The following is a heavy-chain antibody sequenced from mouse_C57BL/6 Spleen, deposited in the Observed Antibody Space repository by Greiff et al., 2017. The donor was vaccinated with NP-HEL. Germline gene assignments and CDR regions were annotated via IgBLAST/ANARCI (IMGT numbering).Heavy chain of an antibody. CDR2: ISYDGSN. V-gene: IGHV3-6*01. CDR1: GYSITSGYY. Sequence: EVQLQESGPGLVKPSQSLSLTCSVTGYSITSGYYWNWIRQFPGNKLEWMGDISYDGSNNYNPSLKNRISITRDTSKNQFFLKLNSVTTEDTATYYCARDGSSPGYFDVWGTGTTVTVSS. CDR3: ARDGSSPGYFDV. D-gene: IGHD1-1*01. J-gene: IGHJ1*03.